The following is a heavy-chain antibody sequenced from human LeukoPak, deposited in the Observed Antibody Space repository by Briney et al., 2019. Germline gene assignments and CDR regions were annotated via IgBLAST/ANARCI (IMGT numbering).Heavy chain of an antibody. CDR3: ARGGSDAFDI. Sequence: SETLSLTCTVSGGSISSYYWSWIRQPPGKGLEWIGYIYYSGSTNYNPSLKSRVTISVDTSKNQFSLKLSSVTAADTAVYYCARGGSDAFDIWGQGTMVTVYS. D-gene: IGHD3-16*01. CDR2: IYYSGST. J-gene: IGHJ3*02. CDR1: GGSISSYY. V-gene: IGHV4-59*01.